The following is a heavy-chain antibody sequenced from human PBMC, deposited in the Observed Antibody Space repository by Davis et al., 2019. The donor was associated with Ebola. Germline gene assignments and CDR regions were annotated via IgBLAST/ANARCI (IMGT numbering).Heavy chain of an antibody. J-gene: IGHJ6*02. CDR1: GFTVSSNY. CDR3: ARDWGVLYGMDV. D-gene: IGHD3-10*01. Sequence: GESLKISCAASGFTVSSNYMSWVRQAPGKGLEWVSVIYSGGSTYYADSVKGRFTISRDNSKNTLYLQMNSLRAEDTAVYYCARDWGVLYGMDVWGQGTTVTVSS. V-gene: IGHV3-66*01. CDR2: IYSGGST.